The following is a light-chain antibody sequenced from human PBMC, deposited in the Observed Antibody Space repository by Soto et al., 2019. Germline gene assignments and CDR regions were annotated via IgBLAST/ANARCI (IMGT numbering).Light chain of an antibody. J-gene: IGLJ1*01. CDR1: SSDVGSYNL. CDR2: EGS. CDR3: CSYAGSSTVV. V-gene: IGLV2-23*01. Sequence: QSALTQPAPVSGSPGQSITISCTGTSSDVGSYNLVSWYQQHPGKAPKLMIYEGSKRPSGVSNRFSGSKSGNTASLTISGLQAEDEADYYCCSYAGSSTVVFGTGTKVTVL.